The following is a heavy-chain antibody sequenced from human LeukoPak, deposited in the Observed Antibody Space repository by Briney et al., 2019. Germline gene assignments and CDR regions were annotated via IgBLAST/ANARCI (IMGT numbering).Heavy chain of an antibody. CDR2: INTNTGNP. CDR3: ARDPETTVTTSVDY. Sequence: ASVKVSCKASGYIFTSFAMNWVRQAPGQGPEWMGWINTNTGNPTYAQGFTGRFVFSLDTSVSTAYLQISSLKAEDTAVYYCARDPETTVTTSVDYWGQGTLVTVSS. V-gene: IGHV7-4-1*02. CDR1: GYIFTSFA. J-gene: IGHJ4*02. D-gene: IGHD4-17*01.